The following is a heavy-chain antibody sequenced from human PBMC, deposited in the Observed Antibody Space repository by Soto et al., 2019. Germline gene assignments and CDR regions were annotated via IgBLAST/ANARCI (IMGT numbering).Heavy chain of an antibody. D-gene: IGHD6-19*01. CDR3: VKDRSGNKCPCMDV. CDR1: GFTFNTHA. CDR2: ISGNGETT. V-gene: IGHV3-23*01. Sequence: EVQVLESGGGLLQPGGSLRLSCVASGFTFNTHAMTWVRQGPGMGLEWTSSISGNGETTYYADSVKGRFTVSRDNSKNTLHLQLNRLRVEYTATYYCVKDRSGNKCPCMDVWGQGTTVTVSS. J-gene: IGHJ6*02.